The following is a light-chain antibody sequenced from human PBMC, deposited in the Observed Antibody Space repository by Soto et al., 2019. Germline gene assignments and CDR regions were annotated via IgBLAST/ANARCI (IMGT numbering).Light chain of an antibody. CDR2: DDS. CDR1: RIGSKS. J-gene: IGLJ1*01. Sequence: SYELTQPPSVSVAPGQTARISCGGDRIGSKSVHWYQQKPGQAPVLVVYDDSDRPSGIPERFSGSNSVTTATLTISRVEAGDEADYYCQVWDQSSDHPYVFGTGTKLTVL. V-gene: IGLV3-21*02. CDR3: QVWDQSSDHPYV.